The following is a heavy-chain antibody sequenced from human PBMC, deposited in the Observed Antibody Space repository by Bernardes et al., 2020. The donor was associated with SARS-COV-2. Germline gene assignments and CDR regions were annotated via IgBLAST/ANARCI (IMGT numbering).Heavy chain of an antibody. D-gene: IGHD5-12*01. V-gene: IGHV1-18*01. Sequence: ASVKVSCKASGYTFTSYGISWVRQAPGQGLEWMGWISGDEGNTNYAHKFHGRVTMTTDTSTSKAHMELRNLRSDDTAVYYCATVVGYSYGGGWFDPWGQGTLVTVSS. CDR2: ISGDEGNT. J-gene: IGHJ5*02. CDR3: ATVVGYSYGGGWFDP. CDR1: GYTFTSYG.